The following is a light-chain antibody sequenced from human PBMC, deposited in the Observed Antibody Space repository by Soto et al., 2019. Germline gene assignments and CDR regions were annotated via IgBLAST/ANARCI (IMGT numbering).Light chain of an antibody. V-gene: IGKV1-39*01. CDR3: QQSYSIPA. CDR1: QNFMTY. Sequence: DIQMTQSPSSLSASVGDRVTITCRASQNFMTYLNWYQQKPGKAPTLLIYAASTLQSGVPSRFSGSASGTDFTLTIRSLQPEDVATYYCQQSYSIPAFGPGTKVDIK. J-gene: IGKJ3*01. CDR2: AAS.